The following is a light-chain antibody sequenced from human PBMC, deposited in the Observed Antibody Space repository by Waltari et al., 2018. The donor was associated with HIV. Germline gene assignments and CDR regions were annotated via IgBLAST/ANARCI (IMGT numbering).Light chain of an antibody. CDR2: GSR. Sequence: YELTQPPSVSVSPGQTARITCSGNALSNQSGYWYQHKVGQAPVFIIFGSRERSPQVPARCSASESGTRVTLTISGVQAEDEADYFCLSADGRGVRKFFGGGTRLTVL. CDR3: LSADGRGVRKF. V-gene: IGLV3-25*03. J-gene: IGLJ2*01. CDR1: ALSNQS.